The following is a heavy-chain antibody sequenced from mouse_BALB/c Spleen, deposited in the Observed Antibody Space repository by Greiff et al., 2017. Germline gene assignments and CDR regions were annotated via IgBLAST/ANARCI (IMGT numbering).Heavy chain of an antibody. Sequence: VQLQQSGAELAKPGASVKMSCKASGYTFTSYWMHWVKQRPGQGLEWIGYINPSTGYTEYNQKFKDKATLTADKSSSTAYMQLSSLTSEDSAVYYCARGYGYDYFDYWGQGTTLTVSS. V-gene: IGHV1-7*01. CDR2: INPSTGYT. CDR3: ARGYGYDYFDY. J-gene: IGHJ2*01. D-gene: IGHD2-2*01. CDR1: GYTFTSYW.